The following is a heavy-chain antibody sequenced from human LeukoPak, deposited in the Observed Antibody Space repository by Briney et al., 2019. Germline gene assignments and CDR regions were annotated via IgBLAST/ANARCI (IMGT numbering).Heavy chain of an antibody. CDR2: ISAYNGNT. V-gene: IGHV1-18*01. J-gene: IGHJ5*02. CDR3: AAAVAYNWFDP. Sequence: ASVKVSCKASGYTFTSYGISWVRQAPGQGLEWMGWISAYNGNTNYAQKLQGRVTMTTDTSTSTAYMELRSLRSDDTAVCYCAAAVAYNWFDPWGQGTLVTVSS. D-gene: IGHD6-19*01. CDR1: GYTFTSYG.